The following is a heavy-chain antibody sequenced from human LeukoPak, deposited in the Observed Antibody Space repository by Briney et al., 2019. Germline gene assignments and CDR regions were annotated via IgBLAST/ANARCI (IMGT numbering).Heavy chain of an antibody. CDR2: ISGSGGTT. CDR3: AKDRSVYGDYDAFDI. CDR1: GFMFSSYG. D-gene: IGHD4-17*01. V-gene: IGHV3-23*01. J-gene: IGHJ3*02. Sequence: GGSLRLSCAASGFMFSSYGLSWVRQAPGKGLEWVSAISGSGGTTYYADSVKGRFTISRDNSKNTLYPQMSSLRAEDTAIYYCAKDRSVYGDYDAFDIWGQGTMVTVSS.